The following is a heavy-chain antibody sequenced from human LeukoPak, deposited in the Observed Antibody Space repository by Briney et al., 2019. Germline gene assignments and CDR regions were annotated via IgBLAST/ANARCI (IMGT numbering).Heavy chain of an antibody. CDR1: GGSISSYY. CDR3: ARLYGSYPDAFDI. V-gene: IGHV4-59*08. Sequence: PSETLSLTCTVSGGSISSYYWSWIRQPPGKGLEWIGYIYYSGSTNYNPSLKSRVTISVDTSKNQFSLKLSSETAADTAVYYCARLYGSYPDAFDIWGQGTMVTVSS. J-gene: IGHJ3*02. CDR2: IYYSGST. D-gene: IGHD1-26*01.